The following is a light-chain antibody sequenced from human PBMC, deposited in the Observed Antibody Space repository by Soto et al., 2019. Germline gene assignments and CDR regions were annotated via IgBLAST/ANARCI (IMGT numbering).Light chain of an antibody. V-gene: IGKV3-15*01. CDR2: AAS. CDR1: QSVRNT. CDR3: EQYDVWPPA. Sequence: EIVMTQSPATLSVSPGERATLSCRASQSVRNTLAWYQQKPGQAPRLLIYAASTRATGVPASFSGSGSVTEFTLTISSLQSEDFAVYYCEQYDVWPPAFGGGTKVEIK. J-gene: IGKJ4*01.